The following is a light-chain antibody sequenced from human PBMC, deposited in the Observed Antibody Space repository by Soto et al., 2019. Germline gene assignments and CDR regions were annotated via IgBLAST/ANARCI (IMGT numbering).Light chain of an antibody. J-gene: IGKJ4*01. CDR2: DAS. V-gene: IGKV3-11*01. CDR3: QQRNTRPLT. Sequence: EVVLTQSPATLSVSPGERATLSCRASESVNSHLAWYQQKRGQAPRLLIYDASIRATAIPARFSGSGSGTDFTLTISNLEPEDFAVYYCQQRNTRPLTFGGGTKVYVK. CDR1: ESVNSH.